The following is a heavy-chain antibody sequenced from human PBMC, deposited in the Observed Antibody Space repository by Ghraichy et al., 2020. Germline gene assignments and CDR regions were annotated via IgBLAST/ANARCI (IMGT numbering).Heavy chain of an antibody. D-gene: IGHD3-10*01. V-gene: IGHV3-43*01. CDR3: VKERLGSKFVLDY. J-gene: IGHJ4*02. CDR2: INRNGGTK. Sequence: ETLSLTCAASGFTFDDYSMHWVRQPPGRGLEWVSLINRNGGTKYYADSVKGRFTISRDNSENSLYLQMNSLRTEDTALYYCVKERLGSKFVLDYWGQGTLVTVSS. CDR1: GFTFDDYS.